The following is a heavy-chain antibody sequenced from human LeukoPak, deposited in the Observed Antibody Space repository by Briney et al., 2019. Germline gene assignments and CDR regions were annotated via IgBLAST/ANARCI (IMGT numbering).Heavy chain of an antibody. D-gene: IGHD5-24*01. J-gene: IGHJ4*02. V-gene: IGHV3-23*01. CDR2: IIESGGGT. CDR1: GFTFSNYA. CDR3: AKWVEMATIWTPFDY. Sequence: GGSLRLSCAASGFTFSNYAMSWIRQAPGKGLEWVSGIIESGGGTHYADSVKGRFTISRDNSQNTLYLQMNSLRAEDTAVYYCAKWVEMATIWTPFDYWGQGTLVTVSS.